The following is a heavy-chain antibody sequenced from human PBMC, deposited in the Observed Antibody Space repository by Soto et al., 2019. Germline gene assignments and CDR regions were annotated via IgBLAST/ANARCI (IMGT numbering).Heavy chain of an antibody. D-gene: IGHD3-10*01. CDR3: SRRGPTYSGSASHSGFIDF. CDR1: GGSINSGGYC. J-gene: IGHJ4*02. V-gene: IGHV4-31*03. Sequence: SETLSLTCTVSGGSINSGGYCWSWIRQHPGKGLEWIGSISYSGSTSDNPSLKSRVTISVDTSKNQFSLKLNSVTAADTAVYYCSRRGPTYSGSASHSGFIDFWGQGTLVTVSS. CDR2: ISYSGST.